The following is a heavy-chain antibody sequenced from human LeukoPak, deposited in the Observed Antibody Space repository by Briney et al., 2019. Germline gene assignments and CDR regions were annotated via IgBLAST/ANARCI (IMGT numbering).Heavy chain of an antibody. D-gene: IGHD3-3*01. Sequence: SVKVSCKASGYTFTSYDINWVRQATGQGLEWMGVFIPILGTANSTQKFQDRVTITADISTNTVYMELSSLRSEDTAVYFCAGIPVFGVVLHQEPVWGKGTTVTVSS. CDR2: FIPILGTA. CDR3: AGIPVFGVVLHQEPV. CDR1: GYTFTSYD. J-gene: IGHJ6*04. V-gene: IGHV1-69*10.